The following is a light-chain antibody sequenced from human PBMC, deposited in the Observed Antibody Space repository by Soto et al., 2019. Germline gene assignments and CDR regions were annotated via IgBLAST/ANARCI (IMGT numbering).Light chain of an antibody. CDR3: KSYAGSNTYV. V-gene: IGLV2-8*01. Sequence: QSVLPQPHSASGSPGQAVTISCTGTKNDIGVYDFVSWYQHHPGKAPRLIIYEVVQRPSGVPDRFSGSKSGNTASLTVSGLQAADEADYFCKSYAGSNTYVFGSGTKVTVL. CDR2: EVV. J-gene: IGLJ1*01. CDR1: KNDIGVYDF.